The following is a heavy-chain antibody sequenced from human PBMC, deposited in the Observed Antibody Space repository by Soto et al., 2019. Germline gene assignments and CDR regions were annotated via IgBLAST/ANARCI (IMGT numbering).Heavy chain of an antibody. CDR2: FYTGGST. D-gene: IGHD3-3*01. CDR1: GFTVSSNY. V-gene: IGHV3-66*01. CDR3: VSYDFWSGYSDY. J-gene: IGHJ4*02. Sequence: EVQLVESGGGLVQPGGSLRLSCAVSGFTVSSNYMSWDRQAPGKGLEWVSIFYTGGSTYYSDSVKGRFTISRDNSKNTLYLQMNSLREEDTAVYYCVSYDFWSGYSDYWGQGTRVTVSS.